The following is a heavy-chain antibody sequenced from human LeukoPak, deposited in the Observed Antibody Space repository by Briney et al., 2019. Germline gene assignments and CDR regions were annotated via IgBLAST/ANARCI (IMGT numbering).Heavy chain of an antibody. CDR1: GCSISSYY. D-gene: IGHD3-10*01. CDR2: IYYSGST. J-gene: IGHJ4*02. CDR3: ARETAGYYGSGSYVDY. Sequence: PSETLSLTCTVSGCSISSYYWSWIRQPPGKGLEWIGYIYYSGSTNYNPSLKSRVTISVDTSKNQFSLKLSSVTAADTAVYYCARETAGYYGSGSYVDYWGQGTLVTVSS. V-gene: IGHV4-59*01.